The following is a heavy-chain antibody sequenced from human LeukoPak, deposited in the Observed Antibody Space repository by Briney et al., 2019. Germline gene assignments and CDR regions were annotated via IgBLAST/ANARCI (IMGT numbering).Heavy chain of an antibody. D-gene: IGHD4-11*01. J-gene: IGHJ4*02. CDR2: IYYSGST. Sequence: PSETLSLTCTVSGGSISSYYWSWIRQPPGKGLEWIGYIYYSGSTKYNPSLKSRVTISVDTSKNQFSLKLNSVTAADTAVYYCARHPYSDFVLDYWGQGTLVTVSS. V-gene: IGHV4-59*08. CDR1: GGSISSYY. CDR3: ARHPYSDFVLDY.